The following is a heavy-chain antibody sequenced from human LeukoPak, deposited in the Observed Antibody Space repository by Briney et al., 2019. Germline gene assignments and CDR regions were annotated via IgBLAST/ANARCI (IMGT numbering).Heavy chain of an antibody. J-gene: IGHJ4*02. Sequence: PSETLSLTCTISGGSITSYHWSWIRQPAGKGLEWIGRIYTSGSTNYNPSLKSRVTMSVDTSKNQFSLKLSSVTAADTAVYYCASSQYRGIAAAGTFDYWGQGTLVTVSS. V-gene: IGHV4-4*07. CDR1: GGSITSYH. CDR3: ASSQYRGIAAAGTFDY. D-gene: IGHD6-13*01. CDR2: IYTSGST.